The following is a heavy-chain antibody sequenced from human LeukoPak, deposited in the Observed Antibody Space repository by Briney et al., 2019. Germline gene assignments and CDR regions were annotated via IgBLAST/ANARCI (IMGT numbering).Heavy chain of an antibody. D-gene: IGHD2-8*01. CDR2: ISSNGGST. J-gene: IGHJ4*02. CDR1: GFTFSSYA. Sequence: GGSLRLSCAASGFTFSSYAMHWVRQAPGKGLEYVSAISSNGGSTYYANSVKGRFTISRDNSKNTLYLQMGSLRAEDMAVYYCARLMGSLGYWGQGTLVSVSS. V-gene: IGHV3-64*01. CDR3: ARLMGSLGY.